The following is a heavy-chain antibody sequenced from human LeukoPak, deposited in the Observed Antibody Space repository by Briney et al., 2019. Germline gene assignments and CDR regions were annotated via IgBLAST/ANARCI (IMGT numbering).Heavy chain of an antibody. Sequence: GGSLRLSCAASGFTFSSYEMNWVRQAPGKGLEWVSYISSSGSSIYYADSVKGRFTISRDNAKNSLFLLMNSLRVEDAAVYYCATGGYWGYWGQGTLVTVSS. D-gene: IGHD2-8*02. CDR1: GFTFSSYE. J-gene: IGHJ4*02. CDR3: ATGGYWGY. V-gene: IGHV3-48*03. CDR2: ISSSGSSI.